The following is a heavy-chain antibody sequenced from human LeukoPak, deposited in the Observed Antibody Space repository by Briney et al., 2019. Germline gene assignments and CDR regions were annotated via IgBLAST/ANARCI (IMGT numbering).Heavy chain of an antibody. J-gene: IGHJ3*02. CDR1: GYTFTSFG. V-gene: IGHV1-18*01. Sequence: ASVKVSCKTFGYTFTSFGITWVRQAPGQGLEWMRWISAYNGNTNYAQKLQGRVTMTTDTSTSTAYMELRSLRSDDTAVYYCARVSQGSHAFDIWGQGTMVTVSS. CDR2: ISAYNGNT. CDR3: ARVSQGSHAFDI.